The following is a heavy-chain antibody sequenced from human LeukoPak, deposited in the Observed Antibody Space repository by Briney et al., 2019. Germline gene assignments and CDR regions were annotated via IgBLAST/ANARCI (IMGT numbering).Heavy chain of an antibody. J-gene: IGHJ3*02. CDR1: GYTFTSYG. Sequence: ASVKVSCKASGYTFTSYGISWVRQAPGQGLEWMGWISGYNGNTNYAQKLQGRVTMTTDTSTSTAYMELRSLRSDDTAVYYCARDRVLRDGYNTGFDAFDIWGQGTMVTVSS. V-gene: IGHV1-18*01. CDR2: ISGYNGNT. CDR3: ARDRVLRDGYNTGFDAFDI. D-gene: IGHD5-24*01.